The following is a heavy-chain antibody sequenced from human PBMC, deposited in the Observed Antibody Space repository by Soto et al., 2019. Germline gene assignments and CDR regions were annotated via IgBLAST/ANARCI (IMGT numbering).Heavy chain of an antibody. J-gene: IGHJ6*02. CDR1: GYTFTSYD. CDR2: MNPNSGNT. CDR3: ARGRQLASLGYYYYGMDV. Sequence: ASVKVSCKASGYTFTSYDINWVRQATGQGLEWMGWMNPNSGNTGYAQKFQGRVTMTRNTSISTAYMELSSLRSEDTAVYYCARGRQLASLGYYYYGMDVWGQGTTVTSP. V-gene: IGHV1-8*01. D-gene: IGHD6-6*01.